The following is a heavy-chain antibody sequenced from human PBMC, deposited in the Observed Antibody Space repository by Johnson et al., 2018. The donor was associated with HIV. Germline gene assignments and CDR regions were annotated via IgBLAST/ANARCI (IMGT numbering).Heavy chain of an antibody. Sequence: VQLVESGGGLVQPGGSLRLSCAASGFTFSSYWMSWVRQAPGKGLEWVANIKQGGSEKYFVDSLKGRFIISRDNAKNTLYLQMNSLRAEDTAVYYCARWIQLWVAFDIWGQGTMVTVSS. CDR2: IKQGGSEK. CDR1: GFTFSSYW. V-gene: IGHV3-7*04. CDR3: ARWIQLWVAFDI. D-gene: IGHD5-18*01. J-gene: IGHJ3*02.